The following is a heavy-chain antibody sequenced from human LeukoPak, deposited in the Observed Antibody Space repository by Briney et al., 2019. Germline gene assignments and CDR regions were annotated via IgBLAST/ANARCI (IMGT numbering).Heavy chain of an antibody. CDR2: ISDGSRDT. D-gene: IGHD5-12*01. J-gene: IGHJ4*02. CDR3: TTRLRNHFDY. V-gene: IGHV3-23*01. Sequence: GGSQSLSCAPSGFTFSSFTMNWVRQAPGKGLEWVSTISDGSRDTHYAGSVKGRFTISRDDSQNIVYLQMDSLRAEDTALYYCTTRLRNHFDYWGQGTQVTVSS. CDR1: GFTFSSFT.